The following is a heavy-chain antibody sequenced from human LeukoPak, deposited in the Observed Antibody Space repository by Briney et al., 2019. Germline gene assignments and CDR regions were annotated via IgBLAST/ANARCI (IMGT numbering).Heavy chain of an antibody. CDR1: GFTFSDYY. Sequence: GGSLRLSCAASGFTFSDYYMSWIRQAPWKGLEWVSYISSSSSYTNYADSVKGRFTISRDNAKNSLHLQMNSLRAEDTAVYYCARSSGQWLVQDFDYWGQGTLVTVSS. D-gene: IGHD6-19*01. CDR2: ISSSSSYT. CDR3: ARSSGQWLVQDFDY. J-gene: IGHJ4*02. V-gene: IGHV3-11*06.